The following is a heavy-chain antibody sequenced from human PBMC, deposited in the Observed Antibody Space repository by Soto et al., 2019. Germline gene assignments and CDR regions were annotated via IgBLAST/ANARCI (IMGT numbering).Heavy chain of an antibody. D-gene: IGHD5-18*01. CDR1: GFTFSSYG. CDR2: ISYDGSNK. CDR3: AKDLDSYGYWSAFDI. Sequence: QVQLVESGGGVVQPGRSLRPSCAASGFTFSSYGMHWVRQAPGKGLEWVAVISYDGSNKYYADSVKGRFTISRDNSKNTLYPQMNSLRAEDTAVYYCAKDLDSYGYWSAFDIWGQGTMVTVSS. V-gene: IGHV3-30*18. J-gene: IGHJ3*02.